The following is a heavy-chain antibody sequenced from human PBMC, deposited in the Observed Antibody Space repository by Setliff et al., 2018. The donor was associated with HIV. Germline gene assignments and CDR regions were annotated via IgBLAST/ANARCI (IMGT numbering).Heavy chain of an antibody. Sequence: PGGSLRLSCAASGFTFSSNWMSWVRQAPGKGLEWVANIKEDGSEKHYVDSVKGRFTISRDSSKNTLYLQMDSLRTEDTAVYYCAKTNGWYLKDYWGQGTLGTAPQ. J-gene: IGHJ4*02. CDR1: GFTFSSNW. CDR3: AKTNGWYLKDY. V-gene: IGHV3-7*01. D-gene: IGHD6-19*01. CDR2: IKEDGSEK.